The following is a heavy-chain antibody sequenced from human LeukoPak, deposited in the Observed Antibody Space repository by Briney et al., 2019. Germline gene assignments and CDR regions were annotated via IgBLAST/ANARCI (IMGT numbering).Heavy chain of an antibody. Sequence: SETLSLTCAVSGGSISSGGYSWGRIRQPPGKGLEWIGYIYHSGSTYYNPSLKSRVTISVDRSKNQFSLKLSSVTAADTAVYYCARGSWSFDYWGQGTLVTVSS. CDR1: GGSISSGGYS. V-gene: IGHV4-30-2*01. J-gene: IGHJ4*02. CDR3: ARGSWSFDY. D-gene: IGHD2-15*01. CDR2: IYHSGST.